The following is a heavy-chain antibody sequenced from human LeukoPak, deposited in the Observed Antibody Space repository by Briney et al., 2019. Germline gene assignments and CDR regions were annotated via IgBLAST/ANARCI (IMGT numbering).Heavy chain of an antibody. CDR1: GGSISSNY. CDR2: VSYRGST. D-gene: IGHD3/OR15-3a*01. Sequence: SETLSLTCTVSGGSISSNYWCWIRQPPGKGLEYIGYVSYRGSTNYNPSLKSRVTVSADTSKNQFSLRLSSVTAADTAIYCARRGGTGDRDYFDSWGQGTLVTVSS. J-gene: IGHJ4*02. CDR3: ARRGGTGDRDYFDS. V-gene: IGHV4-59*08.